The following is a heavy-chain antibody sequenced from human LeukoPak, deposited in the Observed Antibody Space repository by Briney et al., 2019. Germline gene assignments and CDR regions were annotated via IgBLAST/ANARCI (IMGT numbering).Heavy chain of an antibody. D-gene: IGHD4-17*01. CDR3: ATGVTVTTLDY. Sequence: SVKVSCKASGGTFSSYAISWVRQAPGQGLEWMGGIIPIFGTANYAQKFQGRVTMTEDTSTDTAYMELSSLRSEDTAVYYCATGVTVTTLDYWGQGTLVTVSS. J-gene: IGHJ4*02. CDR2: IIPIFGTA. CDR1: GGTFSSYA. V-gene: IGHV1-69*06.